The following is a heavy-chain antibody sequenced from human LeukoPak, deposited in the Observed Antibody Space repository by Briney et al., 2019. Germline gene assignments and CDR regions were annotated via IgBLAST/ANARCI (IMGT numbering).Heavy chain of an antibody. J-gene: IGHJ4*02. CDR3: ATERERRITD. V-gene: IGHV4-38-2*02. CDR2: IHPSGTT. D-gene: IGHD1-1*01. Sequence: SETLSLTCDVSGFSISLGYYWVWIRQPAGQGLEWIGSIHPSGTTFYNSSLNSRITMTIDAPKNQFSLRLSLVTAVDTAVYFCATERERRITDRGQGTLVTVSS. CDR1: GFSISLGYY.